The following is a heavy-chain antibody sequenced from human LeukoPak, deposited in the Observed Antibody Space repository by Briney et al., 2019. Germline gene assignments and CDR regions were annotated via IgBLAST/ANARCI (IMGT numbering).Heavy chain of an antibody. CDR2: INPNSGGT. Sequence: ASVKVSCKASGYTFTGYYMHWVRQAPGQGLEWMGWINPNSGGTNYAQKFQGRVTMTRGTSISTAYMELSRLRSDDTAVYYCARAGWRTSYYGMDVWGQGTTVSVSS. J-gene: IGHJ6*02. D-gene: IGHD5-24*01. CDR3: ARAGWRTSYYGMDV. CDR1: GYTFTGYY. V-gene: IGHV1-2*02.